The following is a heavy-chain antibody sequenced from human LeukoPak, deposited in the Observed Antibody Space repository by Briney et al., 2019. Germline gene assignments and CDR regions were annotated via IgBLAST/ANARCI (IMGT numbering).Heavy chain of an antibody. V-gene: IGHV3-15*01. CDR3: TWMATIFTVDY. CDR1: GLTFSDAW. CDR2: IRNEIIT. Sequence: PGESLRLSCVLSGLTFSDAWMSWVRHAPEKGLEWVGPIRNEIITAYATPVQGRFRIPRENSKNTSYLQMNSLETEDTGIIIFTWMATIFTVDYWGQGSLVTV. D-gene: IGHD5-12*01. J-gene: IGHJ4*02.